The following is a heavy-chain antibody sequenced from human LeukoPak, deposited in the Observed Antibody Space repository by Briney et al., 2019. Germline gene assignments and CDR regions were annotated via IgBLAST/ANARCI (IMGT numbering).Heavy chain of an antibody. CDR1: GFTFNSYS. V-gene: IGHV3-21*01. J-gene: IGHJ4*02. CDR3: ARTGPEDDTAMVTGVFDY. CDR2: ISASSSYI. D-gene: IGHD5-18*01. Sequence: GGSLRLSCAASGFTFNSYSMNWVRQAPGKGLEWVSSISASSSYIYYADSVKGRFTISRDNAKNSLYLQMNSLRAEDTAVYYCARTGPEDDTAMVTGVFDYWGQGTLVTVSS.